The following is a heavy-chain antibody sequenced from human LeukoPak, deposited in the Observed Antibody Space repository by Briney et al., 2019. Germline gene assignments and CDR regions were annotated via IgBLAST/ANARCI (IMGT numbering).Heavy chain of an antibody. J-gene: IGHJ5*02. CDR3: ARGRRPMVRGVISWFDP. V-gene: IGHV4-61*02. CDR2: IYTSGST. Sequence: SETLSLTCTVSGGSISSGSYYWSWIRQPAGKGLEWIGRIYTSGSTNYNPSLKSRVTISVDTSKNQFSLKLSSVTAADTAVYYCARGRRPMVRGVISWFDPWGQGTLVTVSS. CDR1: GGSISSGSYY. D-gene: IGHD3-10*01.